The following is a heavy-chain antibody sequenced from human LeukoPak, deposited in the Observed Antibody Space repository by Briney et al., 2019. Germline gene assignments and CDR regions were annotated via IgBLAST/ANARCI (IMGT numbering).Heavy chain of an antibody. Sequence: PSETLSLTCTVSGGSISSSHLDWIRQPAGKGLEWIGHIYSSGSTNYNPSLKSRVTMSADPSKNQFSLKLTSVAAADTAVSYCARGSLWLDVWGQGTTVTVSS. CDR3: ARGSLWLDV. CDR2: IYSSGST. D-gene: IGHD3-10*01. V-gene: IGHV4-4*07. J-gene: IGHJ6*02. CDR1: GGSISSSH.